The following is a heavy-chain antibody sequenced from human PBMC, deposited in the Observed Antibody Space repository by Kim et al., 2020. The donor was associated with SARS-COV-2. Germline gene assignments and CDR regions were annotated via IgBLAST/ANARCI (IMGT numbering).Heavy chain of an antibody. D-gene: IGHD6-19*01. CDR1: EFTFSGYA. CDR2: ITGSGGTT. V-gene: IGHV3-23*01. Sequence: GGSLRLSCAGSEFTFSGYAMNWVRQAPGKGLEWVSSITGSGGTTYYADSVKGRFTISRDNSKNTLFLQMRSLRVDDTAVYYCAKGVQWLDYKWFYTWVQGTIVAVSS. CDR3: AKGVQWLDYKWFYT. J-gene: IGHJ5*02.